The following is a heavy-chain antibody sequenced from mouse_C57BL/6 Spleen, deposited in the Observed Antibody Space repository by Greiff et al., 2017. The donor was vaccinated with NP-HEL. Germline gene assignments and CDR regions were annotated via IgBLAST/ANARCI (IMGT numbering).Heavy chain of an antibody. V-gene: IGHV6-3*01. Sequence: EVKLVESGGGLVQPGGSMKLSCVASGFTFSNYWMNWVRQSPEKGLEWVAQIRLKSDNYATHYAESVKGRFTISRDDSKSSVYLQMNNLRAEDTGIYYCTVYYGSSPFAYWGQGTLVTVSA. CDR2: IRLKSDNYAT. D-gene: IGHD1-1*01. J-gene: IGHJ3*01. CDR3: TVYYGSSPFAY. CDR1: GFTFSNYW.